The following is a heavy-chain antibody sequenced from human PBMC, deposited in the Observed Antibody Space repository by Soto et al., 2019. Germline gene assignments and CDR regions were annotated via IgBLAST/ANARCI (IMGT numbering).Heavy chain of an antibody. V-gene: IGHV3-23*01. Sequence: AISGSGGSTYYADSVKGRFTISRDNSKNTLYLQMNSLRAEDTAVYYCAKAPRGGSFDYWGQGTLVTVS. D-gene: IGHD2-15*01. CDR2: ISGSGGST. CDR3: AKAPRGGSFDY. J-gene: IGHJ4*02.